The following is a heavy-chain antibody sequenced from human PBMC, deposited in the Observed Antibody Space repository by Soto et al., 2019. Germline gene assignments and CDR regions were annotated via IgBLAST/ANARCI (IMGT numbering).Heavy chain of an antibody. D-gene: IGHD2-2*01. CDR1: GGSISSGDYY. V-gene: IGHV4-30-4*01. Sequence: PSETLSLTCTVSGGSISSGDYYWSWIRQPPGKGLEWIGYIYYSGSTYYNPSLKSRVTISVDTSKNQFSLKLSSVTAADTAVYYCARDQNIVVVPAAHPDDFDIWVQGTMVTVSS. CDR3: ARDQNIVVVPAAHPDDFDI. CDR2: IYYSGST. J-gene: IGHJ3*02.